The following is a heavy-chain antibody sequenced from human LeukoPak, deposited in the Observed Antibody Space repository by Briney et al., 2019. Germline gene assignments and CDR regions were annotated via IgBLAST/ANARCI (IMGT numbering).Heavy chain of an antibody. V-gene: IGHV1-24*01. CDR1: GYTLTELS. CDR3: ARAGLWDGSYYRPLGYMDV. CDR2: FDPEDGET. D-gene: IGHD3-10*01. J-gene: IGHJ6*03. Sequence: PAASVKVSCKVSGYTLTELSMHWVRQAPGKGLEWMGGFDPEDGETIYAQKFQGRVTMTEDTSTDTAYMELSSLRSEDTAVYYCARAGLWDGSYYRPLGYMDVWGKGTTVTISS.